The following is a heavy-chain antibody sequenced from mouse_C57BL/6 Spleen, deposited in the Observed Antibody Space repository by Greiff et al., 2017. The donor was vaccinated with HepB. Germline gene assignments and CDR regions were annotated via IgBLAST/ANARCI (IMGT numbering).Heavy chain of an antibody. V-gene: IGHV1-20*01. CDR3: ERKGYGSSSFMDY. Sequence: EVQLQQSGPELVKPGDSVKISCKASGYSFTGYFMNWVMQSHGKSLEWIGRINPYNGDNFYNQKFKDKAKMTVDKSSCTSHMALRSLTSEESAVYDGERKGYGSSSFMDYWGQGTSVTVSS. CDR2: INPYNGDN. D-gene: IGHD1-1*01. CDR1: GYSFTGYF. J-gene: IGHJ4*01.